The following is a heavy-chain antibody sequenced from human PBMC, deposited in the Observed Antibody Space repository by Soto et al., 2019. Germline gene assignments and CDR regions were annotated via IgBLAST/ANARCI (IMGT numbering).Heavy chain of an antibody. V-gene: IGHV4-59*01. CDR3: ARIGPVRGVINNWFDP. D-gene: IGHD3-10*01. CDR2: IYYSGST. Sequence: KTSETLSLTCTVSGGSISSYYWSWIRQPPGKGLEWIGYIYYSGSTNYNPSLKSRVTISVDTAKNQFSLRLSSVTAADTAVYYCARIGPVRGVINNWFDPWGQGTLVTVSS. CDR1: GGSISSYY. J-gene: IGHJ5*02.